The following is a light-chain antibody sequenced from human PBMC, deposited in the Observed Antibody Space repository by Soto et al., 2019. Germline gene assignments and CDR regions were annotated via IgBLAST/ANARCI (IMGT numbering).Light chain of an antibody. CDR2: TNN. CDR1: SSNIGDNA. Sequence: QSVVTQPPSASGTPGQRVTISCSGTSSNIGDNAVNWYQQLPGTAPKLLIYTNNRRPSGFPDRFSGYKSGTSASLAISGLQSDDEGDYYCGAWDGSLNGVIFGGGTKRTVL. J-gene: IGLJ2*01. CDR3: GAWDGSLNGVI. V-gene: IGLV1-44*01.